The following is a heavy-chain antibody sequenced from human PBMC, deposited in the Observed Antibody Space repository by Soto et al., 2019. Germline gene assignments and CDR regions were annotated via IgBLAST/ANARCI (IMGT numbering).Heavy chain of an antibody. V-gene: IGHV1-69*02. Sequence: QVQLVQSGAEVKKPGSSVKVSCKASGGTFSSYTISWVRQAPGQGLEWMGRIIPILGIANYAQKFQGRVTITADKSTSTAYMELSSLRSEDTAVYYCAGRATPGSDMVRGLPFDPWGQGTLVTVSS. D-gene: IGHD3-10*01. CDR1: GGTFSSYT. CDR3: AGRATPGSDMVRGLPFDP. J-gene: IGHJ5*02. CDR2: IIPILGIA.